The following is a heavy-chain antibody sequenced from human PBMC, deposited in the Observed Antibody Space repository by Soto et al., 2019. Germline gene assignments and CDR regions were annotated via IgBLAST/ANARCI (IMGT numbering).Heavy chain of an antibody. CDR1: GGSISSSSYY. V-gene: IGHV4-39*01. CDR2: IYYSGST. CDR3: ATFPQQLVDY. D-gene: IGHD6-13*01. J-gene: IGHJ4*02. Sequence: SETLSLTCTVSGGSISSSSYYWGWIRQPPGKGLEWIGSIYYSGSTYYNPSLKSRVTISVDTSKNQFSLKLSSVTAADTAVYYCATFPQQLVDYWGQGTLVTVSS.